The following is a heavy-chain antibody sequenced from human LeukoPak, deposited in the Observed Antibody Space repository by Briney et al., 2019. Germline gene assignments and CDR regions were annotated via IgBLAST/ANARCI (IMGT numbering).Heavy chain of an antibody. CDR3: ITDPGDWAPY. V-gene: IGHV3-15*01. Sequence: GGSLRFSCAASGFNFNNAWMSWVRQAPGKGLEWVGRIKSKTDGWTTDYAAPLKGRFTISRDDSKNTLFLQMNSPKTEDTAVYYCITDPGDWAPYWGQGTLVTVSS. CDR1: GFNFNNAW. D-gene: IGHD2-21*01. J-gene: IGHJ4*02. CDR2: IKSKTDGWTT.